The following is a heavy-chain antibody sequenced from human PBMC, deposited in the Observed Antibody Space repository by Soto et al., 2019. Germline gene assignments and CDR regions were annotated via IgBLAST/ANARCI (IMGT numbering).Heavy chain of an antibody. V-gene: IGHV4-39*01. CDR2: IYYRGDT. D-gene: IGHD3-16*01. J-gene: IGHJ5*02. Sequence: QLQLQESGPGLVKPSETLSLTCTVSGGSINSRSDYWGWIRQPPGKGLEWIGSIYYRGDTYYNPSLKSRVTISVDTSKNQFSLKLTSVTAADTAVYYCARQLGLYNWFDPWGQGTLVTVSS. CDR1: GGSINSRSDY. CDR3: ARQLGLYNWFDP.